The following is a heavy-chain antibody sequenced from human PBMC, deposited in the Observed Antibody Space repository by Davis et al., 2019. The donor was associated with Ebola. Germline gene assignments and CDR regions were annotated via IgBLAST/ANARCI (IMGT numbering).Heavy chain of an antibody. V-gene: IGHV1-2*04. CDR1: GYTFTGYY. CDR3: ARGLLWFGELLPHYYFDY. Sequence: ASVKVSCKASGYTFTGYYMHWVRQAPGQGLEWMGWINPNSGGTNYAQKFQGWVTMTRDTSISTAYMELSRLRSDDTAVYYCARGLLWFGELLPHYYFDYWGQGTLVTDSS. J-gene: IGHJ4*02. D-gene: IGHD3-10*01. CDR2: INPNSGGT.